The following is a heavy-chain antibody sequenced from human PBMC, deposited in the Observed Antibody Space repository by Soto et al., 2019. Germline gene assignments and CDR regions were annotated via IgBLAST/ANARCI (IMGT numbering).Heavy chain of an antibody. CDR3: ARVTIFGVVPMPSFDY. CDR1: GGSISSYY. V-gene: IGHV4-59*01. J-gene: IGHJ4*02. Sequence: SETLSLTCTVSGGSISSYYWSWIRQPPGKGLEWIGYIYYSGSTNYNPSLKSRVTISVDTSKNQFSLKLSSVTAADTAVYYCARVTIFGVVPMPSFDYWGQGTLVTVSS. CDR2: IYYSGST. D-gene: IGHD3-3*01.